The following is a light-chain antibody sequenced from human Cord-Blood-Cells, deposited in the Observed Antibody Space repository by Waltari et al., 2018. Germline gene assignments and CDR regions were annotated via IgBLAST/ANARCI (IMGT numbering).Light chain of an antibody. CDR2: AAS. Sequence: AIQMNQSPSSLSASVGDRVTITCRASQGIRNDLGWYQQKPGKAPKLLIYAASSLQSGVPSRFSGSRSGTDFTLTISSLQPEDFATYYCLQDYNYPYTFGQGTKLEIK. J-gene: IGKJ2*01. CDR3: LQDYNYPYT. CDR1: QGIRND. V-gene: IGKV1-6*01.